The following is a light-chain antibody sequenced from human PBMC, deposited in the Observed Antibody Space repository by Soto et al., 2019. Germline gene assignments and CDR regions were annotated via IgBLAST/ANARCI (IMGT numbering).Light chain of an antibody. J-gene: IGLJ3*02. Sequence: QSALTQPASVSRSPGQSIAISCTGTSSDVGSYERVSWYQQHPGKAPTLMIYEVNKRPSGVSNRFSGSKSGNTASLTISGLQAEDESDYYCCSSVGGPNWVFGGGTKVTLL. CDR3: CSSVGGPNWV. CDR2: EVN. CDR1: SSDVGSYER. V-gene: IGLV2-23*02.